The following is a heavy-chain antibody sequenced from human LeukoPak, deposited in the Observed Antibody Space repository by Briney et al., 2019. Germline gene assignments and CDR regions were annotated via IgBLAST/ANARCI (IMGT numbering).Heavy chain of an antibody. J-gene: IGHJ4*02. D-gene: IGHD3-16*02. CDR3: ARPHPGGVIGPTYFDY. V-gene: IGHV4-39*01. Sequence: PSETLSLTCTVSGGSISSSSYYWGWIRQPPGKGLEWIGSIYYSGSTYYNPSLKSRVTISVDTSKNQFSLKLSSVTAADTAVYYCARPHPGGVIGPTYFDYWGQGTLVTVSS. CDR2: IYYSGST. CDR1: GGSISSSSYY.